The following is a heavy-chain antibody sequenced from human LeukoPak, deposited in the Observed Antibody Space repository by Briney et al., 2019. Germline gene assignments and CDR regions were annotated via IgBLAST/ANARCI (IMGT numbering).Heavy chain of an antibody. CDR1: GFTFSSYG. D-gene: IGHD2-15*01. V-gene: IGHV3-33*01. J-gene: IGHJ4*02. CDR3: ASEGVAATDTIDY. CDR2: IWYDGSNK. Sequence: GRSLRLSCAASGFTFSSYGMHWVRQAPGKGLEWVAVIWYDGSNKYYADSVKGRFTISRDSSKNTLYLQMNSLRAEDTAVYYCASEGVAATDTIDYWGQGTLVTVSS.